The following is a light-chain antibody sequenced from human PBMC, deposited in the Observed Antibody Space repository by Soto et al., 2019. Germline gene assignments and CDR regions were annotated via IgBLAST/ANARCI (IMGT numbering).Light chain of an antibody. Sequence: QSVLTQPASVSGSPGQSITISCTGTSSDIGSYNRVSWYQQHPGKAHKLMIYEDTQRPSRVSNRFSGSKSGNTASLTITGLQAEDEADYYCCSYAGPSVFVVFGGGTKLTVL. CDR2: EDT. CDR3: CSYAGPSVFVV. J-gene: IGLJ2*01. V-gene: IGLV2-23*02. CDR1: SSDIGSYNR.